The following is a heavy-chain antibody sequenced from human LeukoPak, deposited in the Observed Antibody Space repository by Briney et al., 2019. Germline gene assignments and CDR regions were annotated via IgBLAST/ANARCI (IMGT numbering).Heavy chain of an antibody. J-gene: IGHJ4*02. CDR3: ARGPRILAAGSYYFDY. CDR2: INVNGGAM. Sequence: GSLRLSCAASGFSFKDYYFSWIRQAPGKGLEWVSFINVNGGAMYYADFVKGRFTISRDNAKSSLYLEMNSLRVEDTAVYYCARGPRILAAGSYYFDYWGQGSLVTVSS. D-gene: IGHD6-13*01. CDR1: GFSFKDYY. V-gene: IGHV3-11*01.